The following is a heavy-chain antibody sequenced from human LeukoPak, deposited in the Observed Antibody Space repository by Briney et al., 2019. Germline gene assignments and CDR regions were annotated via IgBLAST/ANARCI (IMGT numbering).Heavy chain of an antibody. CDR3: AGLPAAKTRFYYYYYYMGV. V-gene: IGHV4-30-4*08. J-gene: IGHJ6*03. CDR2: IHYSGST. CDR1: GGSISSGDYY. Sequence: PSQTLSLTCTVSGGSISSGDYYWSWIRQPPGKGLEWIGYIHYSGSTYYNPSLKSRVTISVDTSKNQFSLKLSSVTAADTAVYYCAGLPAAKTRFYYYYYYMGVWGKGTTVTVSS. D-gene: IGHD2-2*01.